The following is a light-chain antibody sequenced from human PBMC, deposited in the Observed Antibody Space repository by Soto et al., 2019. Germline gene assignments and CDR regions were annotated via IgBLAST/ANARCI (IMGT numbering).Light chain of an antibody. CDR2: AAS. CDR3: QQLNSYPVT. V-gene: IGKV1-9*01. J-gene: IGKJ3*01. CDR1: QGISSY. Sequence: DIPLTQSPSFLSASVGDRVTITCPASQGISSYLAWYQQKPWKAPKLLIYAASTLQSGVPSMFSGSGSGTEFTLTISSLQPEDFATYYCQQLNSYPVTFGPGTKVDIK.